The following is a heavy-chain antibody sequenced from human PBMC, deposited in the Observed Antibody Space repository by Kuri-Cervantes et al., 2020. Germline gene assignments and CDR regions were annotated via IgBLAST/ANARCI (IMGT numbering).Heavy chain of an antibody. CDR1: GFTFSSYV. J-gene: IGHJ4*02. Sequence: GESLKIFCAGSGFTFSSYVMSWVRQAPGKGLEWVSAISGSGGSTYYADSVKGRFTISRDNSKSTLYLQMNSLRAEDTAVYYCAKVESLGAYFDYWGQGTLVTVSS. D-gene: IGHD3-16*01. CDR2: ISGSGGST. CDR3: AKVESLGAYFDY. V-gene: IGHV3-23*01.